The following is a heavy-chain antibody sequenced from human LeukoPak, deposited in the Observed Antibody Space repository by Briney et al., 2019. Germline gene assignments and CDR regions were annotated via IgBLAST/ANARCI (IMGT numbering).Heavy chain of an antibody. D-gene: IGHD6-13*01. Sequence: GRSLRLSGAASGFTFSSYGMHWVRQAPGKGLEWVAVIWYDGSNKYYADSVKGRFTISRDNSKNTLYLQMNSLRAEDTAVYYCARGSSSWYLGFDYWGQGTLVTVSS. CDR1: GFTFSSYG. V-gene: IGHV3-33*01. CDR3: ARGSSSWYLGFDY. CDR2: IWYDGSNK. J-gene: IGHJ4*02.